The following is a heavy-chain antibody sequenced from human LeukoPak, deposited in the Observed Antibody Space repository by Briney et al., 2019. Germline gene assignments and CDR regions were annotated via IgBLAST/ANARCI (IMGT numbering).Heavy chain of an antibody. J-gene: IGHJ4*02. Sequence: GGSLRLSCAASGFTFSSYSIQWVRQAPGKGLEWVAVISYDGSNKYYADSVKGRFTISRDNSKNTLYLQMNSLRAEDTAVYYCARSLYSSSPPFDYWGQGTLVTVSS. D-gene: IGHD6-13*01. CDR2: ISYDGSNK. CDR1: GFTFSSYS. CDR3: ARSLYSSSPPFDY. V-gene: IGHV3-30*04.